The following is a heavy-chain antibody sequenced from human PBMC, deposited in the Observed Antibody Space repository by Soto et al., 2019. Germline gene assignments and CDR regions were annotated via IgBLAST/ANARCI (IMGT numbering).Heavy chain of an antibody. Sequence: QVQLVESGGGVVQPGRSLRLSCAVSGFIFKNYALNWVRQAPGKGLEWVASITRDGYNKYYADSVKGRFTISRDNSKNTLRLQMTALRVEDSSVYYWTKSSGGSSSVGMDYWGPGTLVTVSS. J-gene: IGHJ4*02. CDR3: TKSSGGSSSVGMDY. CDR1: GFIFKNYA. D-gene: IGHD6-6*01. V-gene: IGHV3-30*04. CDR2: ITRDGYNK.